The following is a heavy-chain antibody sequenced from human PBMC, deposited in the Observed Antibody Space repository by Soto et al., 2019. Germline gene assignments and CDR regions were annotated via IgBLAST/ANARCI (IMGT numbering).Heavy chain of an antibody. Sequence: QVHLVQSGAEVKKPGASVKVSCTASGYTFTNFGISWVRQAPGQGLEWMGWISAYNGNTNYAQTFQGRVTMTTDTSTSTASMELRSLRSDATAVYYCARGGPPIDYWGQGTLVTVSS. CDR3: ARGGPPIDY. CDR2: ISAYNGNT. CDR1: GYTFTNFG. V-gene: IGHV1-18*01. D-gene: IGHD3-16*01. J-gene: IGHJ4*02.